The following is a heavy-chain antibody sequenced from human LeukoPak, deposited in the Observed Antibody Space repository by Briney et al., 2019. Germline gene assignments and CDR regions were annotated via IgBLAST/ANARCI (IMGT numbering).Heavy chain of an antibody. D-gene: IGHD6-19*01. J-gene: IGHJ4*02. CDR1: GGSISSSSYY. CDR2: IYYSGST. V-gene: IGHV4-39*07. Sequence: SETLSLTCTVSGGSISSSSYYWNWIRQPPGKGLEWIGSIYYSGSTYYNPSLKSRVTISVDTSKNQFSLKLSSVTAADTAVYYCARAPRYIYLIAVAGTYFDYWGQGTLVTVSS. CDR3: ARAPRYIYLIAVAGTYFDY.